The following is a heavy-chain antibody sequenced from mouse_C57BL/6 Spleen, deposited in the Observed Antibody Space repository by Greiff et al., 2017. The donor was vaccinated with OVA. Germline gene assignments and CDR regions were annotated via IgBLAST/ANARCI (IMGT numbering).Heavy chain of an antibody. Sequence: VQLQQPGAELVKPGASVKLSCKASGYTFTSYWMHWVKQRPGQGLEWIGEIDPSDSYTNYNQKFKGKSTLTVDKSSSTAYMQLSSLTSEDSAVYYCARNDGSLYYFDYWGQGTTLTVSS. CDR1: GYTFTSYW. J-gene: IGHJ2*01. D-gene: IGHD2-3*01. CDR3: ARNDGSLYYFDY. CDR2: IDPSDSYT. V-gene: IGHV1-69*01.